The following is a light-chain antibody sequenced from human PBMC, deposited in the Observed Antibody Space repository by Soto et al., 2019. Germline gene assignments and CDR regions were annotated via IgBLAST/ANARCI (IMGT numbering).Light chain of an antibody. V-gene: IGKV3-20*01. CDR1: QSVSSNF. J-gene: IGKJ1*01. Sequence: EIVLTQSPATLSLSPGERVTLSCRSSQSVSSNFLAWYQQKPGQAPRLLIYGASNRAAGIPDRFSGSGSGTDCTLTISRLEPEDFAVYYCHQYSSSRRTFGQGAKVDIK. CDR2: GAS. CDR3: HQYSSSRRT.